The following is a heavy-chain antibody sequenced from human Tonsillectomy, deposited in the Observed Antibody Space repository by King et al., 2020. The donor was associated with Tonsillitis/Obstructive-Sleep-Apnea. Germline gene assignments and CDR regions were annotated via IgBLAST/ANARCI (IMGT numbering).Heavy chain of an antibody. V-gene: IGHV3-21*01. CDR3: ARDRRNRTEDYYYYMDV. D-gene: IGHD1-1*01. Sequence: VQLVESGGGLVKPGGSLRLSCAVSGFTFSSYSMNWVRQAPGKGLEWVSSISSSSSYIYYADSVKGRFTISRDNAKNSLYLQMNSLRAEDTAVYYCARDRRNRTEDYYYYMDVWGKGTTVTVSS. J-gene: IGHJ6*03. CDR2: ISSSSSYI. CDR1: GFTFSSYS.